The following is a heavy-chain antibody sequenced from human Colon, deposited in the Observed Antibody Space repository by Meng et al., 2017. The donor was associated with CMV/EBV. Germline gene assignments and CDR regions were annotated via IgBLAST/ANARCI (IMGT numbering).Heavy chain of an antibody. Sequence: GGSLRLSCEASGFSFSDYAMSWVRQAPGKGLEWVARISGTNDITYYTESAKGRFTISRDNSKNTLYLQMNSLRAEDTAIYYCVKLKYDFWSGSYFWGQGTLVTVSS. V-gene: IGHV3-23*01. J-gene: IGHJ4*02. CDR2: ISGTNDIT. CDR3: VKLKYDFWSGSYF. CDR1: GFSFSDYA. D-gene: IGHD3-3*01.